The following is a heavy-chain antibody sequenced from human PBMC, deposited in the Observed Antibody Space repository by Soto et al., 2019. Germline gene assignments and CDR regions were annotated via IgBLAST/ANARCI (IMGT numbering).Heavy chain of an antibody. CDR2: IIPIFPTA. CDR1: GGTFRSFA. D-gene: IGHD3-10*01. V-gene: IGHV1-69*12. CDR3: ARDDSYNSVLFD. Sequence: QVQLVQSGAEVKKPGSSVKVSCKASGGTFRSFAISWVRQAPRQGLEWMGGIIPIFPTANYAQKFQGRVTITADEPTTTAYMELSSLRSEDTAVYYCARDDSYNSVLFDRGQGTLVTVSS. J-gene: IGHJ4*02.